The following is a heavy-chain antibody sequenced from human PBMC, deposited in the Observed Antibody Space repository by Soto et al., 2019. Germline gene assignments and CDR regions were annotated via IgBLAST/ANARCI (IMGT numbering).Heavy chain of an antibody. CDR2: ISYDGSNK. V-gene: IGHV3-30-3*01. D-gene: IGHD3-22*01. CDR3: ARYYYNSSGSY. Sequence: QVQLVESGGGVGQPGRSLRLSCAASGFTFSSYAMHWVRQAPGKGLEWVAVISYDGSNKHYADSVKGRFTTSRDNSKNTLYLHMNSLRVEDTAVYYCARYYYNSSGSYWGQGTLVTVSS. CDR1: GFTFSSYA. J-gene: IGHJ4*02.